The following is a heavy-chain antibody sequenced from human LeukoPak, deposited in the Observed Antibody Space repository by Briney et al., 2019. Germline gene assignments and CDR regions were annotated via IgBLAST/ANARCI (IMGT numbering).Heavy chain of an antibody. CDR3: AKPHRGIVVVVLWDY. Sequence: AGGSLRLSCAASGFIVSSKYMSWVRQAPGKGLEWVAAVYSNDNTYYADPVKGRFTISRDNSKNTLYLQMNSLRAEDTAVYYCAKPHRGIVVVVLWDYWGQGTLVTVSS. J-gene: IGHJ4*02. V-gene: IGHV3-53*01. D-gene: IGHD2-15*01. CDR1: GFIVSSKY. CDR2: VYSNDNT.